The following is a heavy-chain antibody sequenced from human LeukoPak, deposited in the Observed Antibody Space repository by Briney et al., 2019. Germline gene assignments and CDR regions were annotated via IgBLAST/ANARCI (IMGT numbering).Heavy chain of an antibody. J-gene: IGHJ6*03. Sequence: PSETLSLTCTVSGGSISSYYWSWIRQPAGKGLEWIGRIYTSGSTNYNPSLKSRVTMSVDTSKNQFSLKLSSVTAADTAVYYCASSTDYYYYYYMDVWGKGTTVTVSS. D-gene: IGHD2-2*01. CDR2: IYTSGST. CDR1: GGSISSYY. CDR3: ASSTDYYYYYYMDV. V-gene: IGHV4-4*07.